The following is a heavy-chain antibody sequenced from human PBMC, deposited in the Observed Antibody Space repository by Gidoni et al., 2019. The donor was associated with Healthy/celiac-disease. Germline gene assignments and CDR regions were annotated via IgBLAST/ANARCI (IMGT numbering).Heavy chain of an antibody. J-gene: IGHJ4*02. V-gene: IGHV3-64D*09. Sequence: EVQLVESGGGLVQPGGSLRLSCSASGFTFSSYAMHWVRQAPGKGLEYVSAISSNGGSTYYADSVKGRFTISRDNSKNTLYLQMSSLRAEDTAVYYCVKVGTVTYALTDYWGQGTLVTVSS. D-gene: IGHD4-17*01. CDR2: ISSNGGST. CDR3: VKVGTVTYALTDY. CDR1: GFTFSSYA.